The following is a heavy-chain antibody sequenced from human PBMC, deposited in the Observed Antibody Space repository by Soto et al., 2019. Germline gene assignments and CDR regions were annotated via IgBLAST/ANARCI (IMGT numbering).Heavy chain of an antibody. CDR2: IIPIFGTA. D-gene: IGHD6-19*01. CDR1: GGTFSSYA. CDR3: ASASRQWLVPDNWFDP. V-gene: IGHV1-69*01. J-gene: IGHJ5*02. Sequence: QVQLVPSGAEVKKPGSSVKVSCTAAGGTFSSYAISWVRQSPGQGPEWMGGIIPIFGTANYAQKCQGRVTINADETSSTADMALSSLRSEGTAVYYCASASRQWLVPDNWFDPWGQGTLVTVCS.